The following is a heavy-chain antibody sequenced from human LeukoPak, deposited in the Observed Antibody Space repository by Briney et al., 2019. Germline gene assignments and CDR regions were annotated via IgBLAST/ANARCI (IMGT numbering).Heavy chain of an antibody. V-gene: IGHV3-30*18. D-gene: IGHD2-2*01. CDR2: ISYDGSNK. CDR3: AKSGASRVPEIPAAPLDY. Sequence: GRSLRLSCAASGFTFSSYGMHWVRQAPGKGLEWVAVISYDGSNKYYADSVKSRFTISRDNSKNTLYLQMNSLRAEDTAVYYCAKSGASRVPEIPAAPLDYWGQGTLVTVSS. J-gene: IGHJ4*02. CDR1: GFTFSSYG.